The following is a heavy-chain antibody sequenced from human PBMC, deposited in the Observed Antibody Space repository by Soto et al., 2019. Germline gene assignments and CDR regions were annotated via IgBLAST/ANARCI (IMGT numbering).Heavy chain of an antibody. D-gene: IGHD4-17*01. CDR2: ISANSGNT. CDR3: ARDRNHGLDN. Sequence: QVQLVQSGAEVKMPGASVKVSCQASGYIFTINGISWVRQAPGQGLEWLGWISANSGNTNYAQNVQDRFILTTNTSTATAYMELRSLRSDDTAVYYCARDRNHGLDNWGQGTLVTVSS. J-gene: IGHJ4*02. V-gene: IGHV1-18*01. CDR1: GYIFTING.